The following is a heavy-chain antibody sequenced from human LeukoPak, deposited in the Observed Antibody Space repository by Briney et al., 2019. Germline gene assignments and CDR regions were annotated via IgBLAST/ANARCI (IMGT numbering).Heavy chain of an antibody. J-gene: IGHJ6*02. CDR1: GFTFSSYA. CDR3: ARDWDSGYGMDV. V-gene: IGHV3-11*01. D-gene: IGHD1-26*01. Sequence: GGSLRLSCAASGFTFSSYAMSWIRQAPGKGLEWVSYISSSGSTIYYADSVKGRFTISRDNAKNSLYLQMNSLRAEDTAVYYCARDWDSGYGMDVWGQGTTVTVSS. CDR2: ISSSGSTI.